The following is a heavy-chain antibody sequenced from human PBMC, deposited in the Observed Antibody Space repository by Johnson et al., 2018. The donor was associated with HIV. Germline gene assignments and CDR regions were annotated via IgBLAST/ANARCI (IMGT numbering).Heavy chain of an antibody. CDR1: GFTFRDYH. V-gene: IGHV3-11*04. D-gene: IGHD5-18*01. Sequence: QVQLVESGGGLVKPGGSLRVSCAASGFTFRDYHMSWIRQAPGKGVEWLSYISGSGSIIYYADSVKGRVTISRDNAKNSLYLQMNSLRAEDMAVYYCARGQGGIQLWFDGFDIWGQGTMVTVSS. CDR3: ARGQGGIQLWFDGFDI. J-gene: IGHJ3*02. CDR2: ISGSGSII.